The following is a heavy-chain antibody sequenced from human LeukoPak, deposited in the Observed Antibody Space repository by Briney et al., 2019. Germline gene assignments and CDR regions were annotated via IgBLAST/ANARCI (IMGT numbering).Heavy chain of an antibody. V-gene: IGHV1-2*02. CDR1: GYTFTGYY. Sequence: ASVKVSCKASGYTFTGYYMHWVRQAPGQGLEWMGWINPNSGDTNYAQKFRGRVTVTRDTSISTAYMELSRLRSDDTAVYYCARVRRDMATMGGYFDYWGQGTLVTVSA. J-gene: IGHJ4*02. D-gene: IGHD5-24*01. CDR2: INPNSGDT. CDR3: ARVRRDMATMGGYFDY.